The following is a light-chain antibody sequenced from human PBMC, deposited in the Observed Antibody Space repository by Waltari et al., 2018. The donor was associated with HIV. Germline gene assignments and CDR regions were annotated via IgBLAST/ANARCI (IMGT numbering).Light chain of an antibody. J-gene: IGKJ1*01. CDR1: QSVSNR. CDR3: QHYNSYPWT. Sequence: DIQMTQSPSLLAASMGDRVTFTCRASQSVSNRLAWYQQKPGRAPKLLIYKASSLESGVPSRFSGSGSGAEFTLTISSLQPDDIATYYCQHYNSYPWTFGQGTKVEIK. CDR2: KAS. V-gene: IGKV1-5*03.